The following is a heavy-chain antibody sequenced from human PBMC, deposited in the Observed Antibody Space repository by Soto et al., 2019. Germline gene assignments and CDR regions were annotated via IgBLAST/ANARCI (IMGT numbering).Heavy chain of an antibody. D-gene: IGHD6-13*01. CDR3: ARLVAAAGGNFDY. V-gene: IGHV4-39*01. CDR1: GGSISSSSYY. J-gene: IGHJ4*02. Sequence: QLQLQESGPGLVKPSETLSLTCTVSGGSISSSSYYWGWIRQPPGKGLEWIGSIYYSGSTYYNPSLKSRVTISVDTSKNQFSLKLSSVTAADTAVYYCARLVAAAGGNFDYWGQGTLVTVSS. CDR2: IYYSGST.